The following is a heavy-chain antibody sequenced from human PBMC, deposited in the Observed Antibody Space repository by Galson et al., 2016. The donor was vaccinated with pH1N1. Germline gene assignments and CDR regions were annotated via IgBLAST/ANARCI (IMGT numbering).Heavy chain of an antibody. J-gene: IGHJ6*02. D-gene: IGHD3-10*01. Sequence: SVKVSCKASGGTLSRHTISWVRQAPGQGLEWMGRNLPIVGITNYAQKLQGRVTIIADRFTSTVYMELSGLTSDDTAVYYCATEPGSSGMDVWDHGTTVTVSS. CDR1: GGTLSRHT. CDR3: ATEPGSSGMDV. V-gene: IGHV1-69*02. CDR2: NLPIVGIT.